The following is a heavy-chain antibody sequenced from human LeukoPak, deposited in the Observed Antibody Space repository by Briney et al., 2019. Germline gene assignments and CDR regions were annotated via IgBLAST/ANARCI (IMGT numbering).Heavy chain of an antibody. V-gene: IGHV4-4*07. CDR3: ARGGYYGSGNDFRFDP. CDR1: GGSISSYY. D-gene: IGHD3-10*01. CDR2: IYTSGST. J-gene: IGHJ5*02. Sequence: SETLSLTCTVSGGSISSYYWSWIRQPAGKGLEWIGRIYTSGSTNYNPSLKSRVAISVDTSKNQFSLKLSSVTAADTAVYYCARGGYYGSGNDFRFDPWGQGTLVTVSS.